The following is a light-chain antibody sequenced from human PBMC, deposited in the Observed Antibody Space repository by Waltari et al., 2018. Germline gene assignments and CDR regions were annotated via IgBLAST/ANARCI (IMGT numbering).Light chain of an antibody. CDR2: YAS. CDR3: QQRGNGPPIT. Sequence: EIVLTQSPATLSLSPGQRATLSCRSSQSVSSYLAWFQQRPGQAPRMLIYYASNRAPGLPARFSGRGSETDFTLTISSLEPEDFAVYYCQQRGNGPPITFGQGTRLDMK. J-gene: IGKJ5*01. V-gene: IGKV3-11*01. CDR1: QSVSSY.